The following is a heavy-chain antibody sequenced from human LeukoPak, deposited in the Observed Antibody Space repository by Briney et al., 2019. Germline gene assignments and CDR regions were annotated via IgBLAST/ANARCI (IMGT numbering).Heavy chain of an antibody. CDR3: ARAGSYQLIYGYFQH. CDR2: INPNSGGT. Sequence: ASVKVSCKASGYTFTGYYIHWVRQAPGQGLEWMGWINPNSGGTNYAQKFQGRVTMTRDTSISTACMELSRLRSDDTAVYYCARAGSYQLIYGYFQHWGQATLVTVSS. J-gene: IGHJ1*01. V-gene: IGHV1-2*02. D-gene: IGHD2-2*02. CDR1: GYTFTGYY.